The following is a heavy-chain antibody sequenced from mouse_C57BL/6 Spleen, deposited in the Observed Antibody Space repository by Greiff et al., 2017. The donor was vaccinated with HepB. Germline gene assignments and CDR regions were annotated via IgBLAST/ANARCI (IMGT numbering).Heavy chain of an antibody. D-gene: IGHD1-1*02. V-gene: IGHV1-26*01. CDR2: INPNNGGT. Sequence: EVQLQQSGPELVKPGASVKISCKASGYTFTDYYMNWVKQSHGKSLEWIGDINPNNGGTSYNQKFKGKATLTVDKSSSTAYMELRSLTSEDSAVYYCASWNGLYAMDYWGQGTSVTVSS. J-gene: IGHJ4*01. CDR1: GYTFTDYY. CDR3: ASWNGLYAMDY.